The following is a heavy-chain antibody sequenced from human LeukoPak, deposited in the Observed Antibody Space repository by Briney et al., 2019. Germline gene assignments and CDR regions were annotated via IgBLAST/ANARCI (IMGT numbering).Heavy chain of an antibody. CDR1: GFSFSSFG. Sequence: GGSLRLSCAASGFSFSSFGMHWVRQAPGEGLEWVAYIGYSGTNTHYADSVKGRFTISRDNSKNTVHLQMDSLRAADTALYSCARDLTGKYYIAYWGQGTLVTVSS. V-gene: IGHV3-30*02. D-gene: IGHD2-8*02. CDR2: IGYSGTNT. J-gene: IGHJ4*02. CDR3: ARDLTGKYYIAY.